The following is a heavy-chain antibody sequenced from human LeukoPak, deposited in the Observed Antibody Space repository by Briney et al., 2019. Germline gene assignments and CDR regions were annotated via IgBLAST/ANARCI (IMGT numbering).Heavy chain of an antibody. Sequence: SETLSLTCTVSGGSISSSSYYWGWIRQPPGKGLEWIGSIYYSGSTYYNPSLKSRVTISVDTSKNQFSLKLSSVTAADMAVYYCARGWVIVVVPAALNWFDPWGQGTLVTVSS. J-gene: IGHJ5*02. V-gene: IGHV4-39*01. CDR2: IYYSGST. D-gene: IGHD2-2*01. CDR3: ARGWVIVVVPAALNWFDP. CDR1: GGSISSSSYY.